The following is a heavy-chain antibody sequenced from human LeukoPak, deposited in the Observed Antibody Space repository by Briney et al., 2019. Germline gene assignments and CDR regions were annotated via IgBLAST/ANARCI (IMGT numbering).Heavy chain of an antibody. Sequence: GGSLRLSCAASGFTFSSYAMHWVRQAPGKGLEWVAVISYDGSNKYYADSVKGRFTISRDNSKNTLYLQMNSLRAVDTAVYYCARASSGWTELFDYWGQGTLVTVSS. J-gene: IGHJ4*02. CDR3: ARASSGWTELFDY. V-gene: IGHV3-30-3*01. CDR1: GFTFSSYA. CDR2: ISYDGSNK. D-gene: IGHD6-19*01.